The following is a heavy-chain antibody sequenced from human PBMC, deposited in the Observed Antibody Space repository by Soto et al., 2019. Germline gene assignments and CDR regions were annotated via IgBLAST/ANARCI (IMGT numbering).Heavy chain of an antibody. J-gene: IGHJ4*02. V-gene: IGHV1-69*02. D-gene: IGHD4-17*01. Sequence: QVQLVQSGAEVKKPGSSVKVSCKASGGTFSSYTISWVRQAPGQGLEWMGRIIPILGIANYAQKFQGRVTXXADKSTSTAYMELSSLRSEDTAVYYCAKGYGEGDYWGQGTLVTVSS. CDR2: IIPILGIA. CDR3: AKGYGEGDY. CDR1: GGTFSSYT.